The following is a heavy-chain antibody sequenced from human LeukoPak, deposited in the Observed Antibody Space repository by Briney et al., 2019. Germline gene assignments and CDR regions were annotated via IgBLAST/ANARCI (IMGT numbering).Heavy chain of an antibody. D-gene: IGHD1-1*01. CDR2: ISGTGVDT. V-gene: IGHV3-23*01. CDR3: ARLSGTYETTSRVLDS. CDR1: GFTFTTYA. Sequence: PGGSLRLSCAASGFTFTTYAIIWVRQAPGKGLEWVSAISGTGVDTYYADSVKGRFTISRDNSENTLSLQMNSLRAEDTAVYYCARLSGTYETTSRVLDSWGQGTLVTVSS. J-gene: IGHJ4*02.